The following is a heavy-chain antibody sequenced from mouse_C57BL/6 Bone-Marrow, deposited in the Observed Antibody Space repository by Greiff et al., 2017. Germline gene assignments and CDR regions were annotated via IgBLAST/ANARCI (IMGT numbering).Heavy chain of an antibody. V-gene: IGHV5-4*03. J-gene: IGHJ4*01. D-gene: IGHD2-1*01. CDR2: ISDGGSYT. CDR1: GFTFSSYA. Sequence: EVKVVESGGGLVKPGGSLKLSCAASGFTFSSYAMSWVRQTPEKRLEWVATISDGGSYTYYPDNVKGRFTISRDNAKNNLYLQMSHLKSEDTAMYYGARVSTMVTPCAMDYWGQGTSVTVSS. CDR3: ARVSTMVTPCAMDY.